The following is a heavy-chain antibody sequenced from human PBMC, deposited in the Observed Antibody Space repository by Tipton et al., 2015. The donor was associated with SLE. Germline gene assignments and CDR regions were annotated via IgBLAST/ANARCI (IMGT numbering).Heavy chain of an antibody. J-gene: IGHJ6*02. CDR2: INHSGSA. D-gene: IGHD3-22*01. CDR3: ARGRIVVVASYYYGMDV. Sequence: TLSLTCAVYGGPFSGYYWSWIRQPPGKVLEWIGEINHSGSANYNPSLKSRVTISVDTSKDQFSLKLSSVTAADTAVYYCARGRIVVVASYYYGMDVWGQGAMVTVSS. V-gene: IGHV4-34*01. CDR1: GGPFSGYY.